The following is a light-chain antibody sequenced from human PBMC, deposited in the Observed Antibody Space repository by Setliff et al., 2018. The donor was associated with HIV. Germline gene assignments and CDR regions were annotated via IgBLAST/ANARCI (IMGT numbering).Light chain of an antibody. CDR2: DVT. J-gene: IGLJ1*01. V-gene: IGLV2-11*01. CDR3: CSYAGSYTYI. CDR1: SSDVGAYNY. Sequence: QSVLTQPRSVSGSPGQSVTISCAGSSSDVGAYNYVSWYQHHPGKAPKLMIYDVTKRPSGVPDRFSGSKSGNTASLTISGLQAEDEAYYYCCSYAGSYTYIFGTGTKSPS.